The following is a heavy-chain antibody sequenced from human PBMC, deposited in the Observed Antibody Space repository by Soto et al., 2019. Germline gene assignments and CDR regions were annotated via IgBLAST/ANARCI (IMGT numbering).Heavy chain of an antibody. Sequence: GGSLRLSCAASGFTFSSYSMNWVRQAPGKGLEWVSYISSSSSTIYYADSVKGRFTISRDNAKNSLYLQMNSLRAEDTAVYYCARDRPSPRYSSGYDMPDYWGQGTLVTVSS. J-gene: IGHJ4*02. D-gene: IGHD6-19*01. V-gene: IGHV3-48*01. CDR1: GFTFSSYS. CDR2: ISSSSSTI. CDR3: ARDRPSPRYSSGYDMPDY.